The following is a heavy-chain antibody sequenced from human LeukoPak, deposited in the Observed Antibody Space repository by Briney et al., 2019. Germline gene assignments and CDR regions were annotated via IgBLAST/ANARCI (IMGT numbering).Heavy chain of an antibody. J-gene: IGHJ4*02. V-gene: IGHV5-51*01. Sequence: GESLKISCEGSGYSFSSQWIGWVRQMPGKGLEYMGIIHPGDSDTRYRPSFQGQVTISVDRSSSTAYIQWSRLKASDTAMYYCATHPGGLQSGFDNWGQGTLVTVSS. D-gene: IGHD5-24*01. CDR2: IHPGDSDT. CDR1: GYSFSSQW. CDR3: ATHPGGLQSGFDN.